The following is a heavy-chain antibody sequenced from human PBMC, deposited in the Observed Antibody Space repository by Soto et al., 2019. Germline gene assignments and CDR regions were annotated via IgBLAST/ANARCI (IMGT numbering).Heavy chain of an antibody. CDR3: AADATSWQQMVPSDY. V-gene: IGHV1-58*01. D-gene: IGHD2-8*01. CDR1: GFTFTSSA. Sequence: SVKVSCKASGFTFTSSAFQWVRQARGQRLEWIGWIAVGSGYTNYAQRFQDRVTLTRDMSTATTYMELSRLTSEDTAIYYCAADATSWQQMVPSDYWGQGTLVTVSS. CDR2: IAVGSGYT. J-gene: IGHJ4*02.